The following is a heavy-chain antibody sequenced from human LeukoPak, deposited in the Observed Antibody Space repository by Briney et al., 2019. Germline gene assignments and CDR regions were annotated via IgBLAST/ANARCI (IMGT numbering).Heavy chain of an antibody. J-gene: IGHJ4*02. CDR2: INPNSGGT. CDR1: GYTFTGYY. Sequence: GASVKVSCKASGYTFTGYYMHWVRQAPGQELEWMGWINPNSGGTNYAQKFQGRVTMTRDTSISTAYMELSRLRSDDTAVCYCARGQVLLWFGELFTDYWGQGTLVTVSS. D-gene: IGHD3-10*01. CDR3: ARGQVLLWFGELFTDY. V-gene: IGHV1-2*02.